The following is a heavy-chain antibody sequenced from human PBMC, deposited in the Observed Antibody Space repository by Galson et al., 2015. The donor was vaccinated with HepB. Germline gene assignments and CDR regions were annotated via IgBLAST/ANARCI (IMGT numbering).Heavy chain of an antibody. V-gene: IGHV3-23*01. CDR3: AKSGAVGATGHAWGTYGTDV. D-gene: IGHD1-26*01. CDR2: IGGSGGNT. Sequence: SLRLSCAASGFDFNSYGMHWVRQAPGMGLEWVSAIGGSGGNTFYADYVKGRVTISRDNSKNTLYLQLNSLRAEDAAIYFCAKSGAVGATGHAWGTYGTDVWGQGTTVTVSS. CDR1: GFDFNSYG. J-gene: IGHJ6*02.